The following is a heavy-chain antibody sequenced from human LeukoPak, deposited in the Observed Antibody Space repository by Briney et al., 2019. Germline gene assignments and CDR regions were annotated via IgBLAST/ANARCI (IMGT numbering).Heavy chain of an antibody. D-gene: IGHD2-15*01. CDR1: GFTFSSYA. Sequence: GGSLRLSCAASGFTFSSYAMHWVRQAPGKGLEWVSVISYDGSNKYYADSVKGRFTISRDNSKNTLYLQMNSLRAEDTAVYYCAKDPYRVVFATGNYLDPWGQGTLVTVSS. J-gene: IGHJ5*02. CDR3: AKDPYRVVFATGNYLDP. V-gene: IGHV3-30-3*01. CDR2: ISYDGSNK.